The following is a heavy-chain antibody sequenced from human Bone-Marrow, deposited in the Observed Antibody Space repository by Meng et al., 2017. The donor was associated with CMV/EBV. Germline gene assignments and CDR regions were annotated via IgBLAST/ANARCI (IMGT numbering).Heavy chain of an antibody. D-gene: IGHD2-15*01. V-gene: IGHV1-69*10. CDR1: GGTFSSYA. J-gene: IGHJ6*02. CDR3: ARAQWRKRLYYYYYYGMDV. CDR2: IIPILGIA. Sequence: SVKVSCKASGGTFSSYAISWVRQVPGQGLEWMGGIIPILGIANYAQKFQGRVTITADKSTSTAYMELSSLRSEDTAVYYCARAQWRKRLYYYYYYGMDVWGQGPTVTVSS.